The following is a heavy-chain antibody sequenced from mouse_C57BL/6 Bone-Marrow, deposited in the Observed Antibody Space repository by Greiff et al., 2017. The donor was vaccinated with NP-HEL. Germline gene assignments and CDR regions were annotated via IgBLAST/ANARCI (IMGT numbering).Heavy chain of an antibody. Sequence: QVHVKQSGAELVKPGASVKMSCKASGYTFTSYWITWVKQRPGQGLEWIGDIYPGSGSTNYNEKFKSKATLTVDTSSSTAYMQLSSLTSEDSAVYYCASLYYYGSSRYFDVWGTGTTVTVSS. CDR2: IYPGSGST. D-gene: IGHD1-1*01. CDR1: GYTFTSYW. J-gene: IGHJ1*03. V-gene: IGHV1-55*01. CDR3: ASLYYYGSSRYFDV.